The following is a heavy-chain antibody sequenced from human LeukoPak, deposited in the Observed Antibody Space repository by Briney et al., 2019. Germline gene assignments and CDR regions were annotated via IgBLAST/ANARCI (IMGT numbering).Heavy chain of an antibody. V-gene: IGHV4-34*01. CDR3: ARGYYDFWSGYLMGDY. CDR2: INHSGST. CDR1: GGSFSGYY. D-gene: IGHD3-3*01. J-gene: IGHJ4*02. Sequence: SETLSLTCAVYGGSFSGYYWSWIRQPPGKGLEWIGEINHSGSTNYNPSLKSRVTISVDTSKNQFSLKLGSVTAADTAVYYCARGYYDFWSGYLMGDYWGQGTLVTVSS.